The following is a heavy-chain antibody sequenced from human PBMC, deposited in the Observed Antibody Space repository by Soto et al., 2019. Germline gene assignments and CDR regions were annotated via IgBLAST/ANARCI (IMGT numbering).Heavy chain of an antibody. V-gene: IGHV3-7*04. CDR1: GFTFSSNW. CDR2: IRQDGSEI. J-gene: IGHJ4*02. D-gene: IGHD2-2*01. CDR3: AREVVVSRGASYFGY. Sequence: EVQLVESGGTLVQPGGSLRLSCVGSGFTFSSNWMTWVRQAPGKGLEWVANIRQDGSEINYVDSVKGRFTISRDNTKNSLYLQMNSLRAEDTALYYCAREVVVSRGASYFGYWGPGTLVTVSS.